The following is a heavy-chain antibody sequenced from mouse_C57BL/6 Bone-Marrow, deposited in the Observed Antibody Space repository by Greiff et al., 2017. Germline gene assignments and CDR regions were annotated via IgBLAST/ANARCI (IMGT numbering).Heavy chain of an antibody. Sequence: EVQLQQSGAELVKPGASVKLSCTASGFNIKDYYMHWVKQRTEQGLEWIGRIDPEDGETKYAPKFQGKATITADTSSNTAYLQLSSLTSEDTAVYYCALLRRTREYYFDYWGQGTTLTVSS. CDR3: ALLRRTREYYFDY. CDR1: GFNIKDYY. D-gene: IGHD1-1*01. J-gene: IGHJ2*01. CDR2: IDPEDGET. V-gene: IGHV14-2*01.